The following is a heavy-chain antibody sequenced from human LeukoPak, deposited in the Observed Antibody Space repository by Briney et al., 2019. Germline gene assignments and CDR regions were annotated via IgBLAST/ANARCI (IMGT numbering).Heavy chain of an antibody. Sequence: SETLSLTCTVSGASVSSASYWSWIRQPPGKGVEWIAHIYNGVNTNYNPSLKSRVTISVDTSKNQFFLRLNSVTAADTAVYYCARSRAFNSGAFDPWGQGSLVTVSS. CDR3: ARSRAFNSGAFDP. CDR1: GASVSSASY. J-gene: IGHJ5*02. D-gene: IGHD1-26*01. CDR2: IYNGVNT. V-gene: IGHV4-61*01.